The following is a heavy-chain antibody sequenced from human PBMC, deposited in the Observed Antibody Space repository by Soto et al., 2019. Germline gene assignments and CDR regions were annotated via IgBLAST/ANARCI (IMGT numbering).Heavy chain of an antibody. CDR3: ARPTDYNYGMQV. J-gene: IGHJ6*02. D-gene: IGHD4-17*01. CDR1: GYNFHTYW. V-gene: IGHV5-51*01. Sequence: PGESLSICCKGSGYNFHTYWIGWVRQMPGKGLECMGFIYPHDSDTRYSPSFRGQVTISADKSINTAYLQWTSLKASDTAIYFCARPTDYNYGMQVWGQGTTVTVSS. CDR2: IYPHDSDT.